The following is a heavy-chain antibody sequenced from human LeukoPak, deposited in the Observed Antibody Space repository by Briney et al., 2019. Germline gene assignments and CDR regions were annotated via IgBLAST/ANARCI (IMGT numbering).Heavy chain of an antibody. CDR3: TTDHVGATVEFDS. Sequence: GGSLRLSCEASEFTFSSYEMNWVRQAPGKGLEWISYISTSGSSVKYADSVKGRFTISRDNAKKSLYLQMDSLRVEDTAVYYCTTDHVGATVEFDSWGQGTLVTVSS. CDR2: ISTSGSSV. D-gene: IGHD1-26*01. J-gene: IGHJ4*02. V-gene: IGHV3-48*03. CDR1: EFTFSSYE.